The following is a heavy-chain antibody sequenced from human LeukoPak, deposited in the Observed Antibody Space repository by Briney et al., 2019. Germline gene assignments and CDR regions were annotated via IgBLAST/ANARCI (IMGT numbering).Heavy chain of an antibody. CDR2: INTNTGNP. J-gene: IGHJ4*02. D-gene: IGHD2-15*01. CDR3: ARAEVYCSGSTCFLY. V-gene: IGHV7-4-1*02. CDR1: GYTFTSYA. Sequence: GASVKVSCKASGYTFTSYAMNWVRQAPGQGLEWMGWINTNTGNPTYAQGFTGRFVFSLDTSVSTAYLQISSLKAEDTAVYCARAEVYCSGSTCFLYWGQGTLVTVSS.